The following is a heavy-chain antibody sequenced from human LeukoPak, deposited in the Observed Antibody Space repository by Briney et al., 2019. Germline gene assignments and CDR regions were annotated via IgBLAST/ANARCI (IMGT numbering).Heavy chain of an antibody. Sequence: SVKVSCKASGGTFSSYAISWVRQAPGQGLEWMGGIIPIFGTANYAQKFQGRVTVTADESTSTAYMELSSLRSEDTAVYYCASPYDFWSGPTDVYYYGMDVWGQGTTVTVSS. CDR2: IIPIFGTA. D-gene: IGHD3-3*01. J-gene: IGHJ6*02. V-gene: IGHV1-69*13. CDR3: ASPYDFWSGPTDVYYYGMDV. CDR1: GGTFSSYA.